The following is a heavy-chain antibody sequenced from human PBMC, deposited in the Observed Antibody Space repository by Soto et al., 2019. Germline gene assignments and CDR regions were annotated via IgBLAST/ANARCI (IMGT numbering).Heavy chain of an antibody. CDR3: ARGALVVASTHDAFDI. Sequence: ASVKVSCKASGYTFTSYDINWVRQATGQGLEWMGWMNPNSGNTGYAQKFQGRVTMTRNTSISTAYMELSSLRSEDTAVYYCARGALVVASTHDAFDIWGQGTLVTVSS. V-gene: IGHV1-8*01. D-gene: IGHD2-15*01. CDR1: GYTFTSYD. J-gene: IGHJ3*02. CDR2: MNPNSGNT.